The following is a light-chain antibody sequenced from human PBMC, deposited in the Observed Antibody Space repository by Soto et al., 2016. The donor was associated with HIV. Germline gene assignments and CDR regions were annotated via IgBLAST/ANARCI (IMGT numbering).Light chain of an antibody. V-gene: IGLV3-21*04. J-gene: IGLJ2*01. CDR2: DDS. Sequence: SYELTQPPSVSVAPGKTARITCGGNKIGSKLVHWYRQRPGQAPVLVIYDDSDRPSGIPERFSGSNSGNTATLTINTVEAGDEADYYCQVWDSDRDHVVFGGGTKLNVL. CDR1: KIGSKL. CDR3: QVWDSDRDHVV.